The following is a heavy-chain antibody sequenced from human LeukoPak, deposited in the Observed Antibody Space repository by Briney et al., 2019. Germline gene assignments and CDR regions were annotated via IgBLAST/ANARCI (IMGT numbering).Heavy chain of an antibody. CDR3: AKKKPGNGDRLDY. Sequence: GGSLRLSCVASGFTFSIFGMHWVRQAPGKGLEWVAYIQFDGRNERYADSVKGRFTISRDNSRNTLYLQMNTLKVEGTAVYYCAKKKPGNGDRLDYWGQGTLLTVSS. CDR2: IQFDGRNE. D-gene: IGHD2-21*02. J-gene: IGHJ4*02. CDR1: GFTFSIFG. V-gene: IGHV3-30*02.